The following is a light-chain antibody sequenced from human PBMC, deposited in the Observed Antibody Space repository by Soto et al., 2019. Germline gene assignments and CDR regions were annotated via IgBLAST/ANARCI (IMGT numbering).Light chain of an antibody. J-gene: IGLJ3*02. CDR3: SSYTGSNNLG. V-gene: IGLV2-8*01. Sequence: QSALTQPPSASGSHGQSVTISCSGTSSDVGGYNYVSWYQQHPGKAPKVMIYEVSKRPSGVPDRFSGSKSGNTASLTVSGLQAEDEADYYCSSYTGSNNLGFGGGTQLTVL. CDR1: SSDVGGYNY. CDR2: EVS.